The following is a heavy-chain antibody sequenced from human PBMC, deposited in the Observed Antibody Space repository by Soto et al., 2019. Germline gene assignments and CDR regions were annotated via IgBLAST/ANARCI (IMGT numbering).Heavy chain of an antibody. CDR1: GGSFSGYY. J-gene: IGHJ5*02. CDR3: ARTMGWFDP. Sequence: SETLSLTCAVYGGSFSGYYWTWIRQPPGTGLEWIGDINHSGSTNYNPSLKSRVTISVDTSKNQFSLKLSSVTAADTAVYYCARTMGWFDPWGQGTLVTVSS. D-gene: IGHD3-16*01. CDR2: INHSGST. V-gene: IGHV4-34*01.